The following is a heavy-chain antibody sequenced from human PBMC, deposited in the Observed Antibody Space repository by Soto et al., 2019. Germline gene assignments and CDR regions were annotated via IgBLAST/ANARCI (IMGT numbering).Heavy chain of an antibody. V-gene: IGHV1-18*01. Sequence: ASVKVSCKASGYTFTNYAIHWVRQAPGQRLEWMGWISAYNGNTNYVQKLQGRVTMTTDTSTSTAYMELRSLRSDDTAVYYCARDPIQLWLQYYYYGMDVWGQGTTVTV. CDR2: ISAYNGNT. J-gene: IGHJ6*02. CDR3: ARDPIQLWLQYYYYGMDV. D-gene: IGHD5-18*01. CDR1: GYTFTNYA.